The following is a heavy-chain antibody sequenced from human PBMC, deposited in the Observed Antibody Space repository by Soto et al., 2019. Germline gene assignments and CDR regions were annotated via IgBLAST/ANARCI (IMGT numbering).Heavy chain of an antibody. V-gene: IGHV3-30-3*01. CDR3: ARDPVTYSGSYGCAFDI. D-gene: IGHD1-26*01. CDR2: ISYDGSNK. Sequence: AGGSLRLSCAASGFTFSSYAMHWVRQAPGKGLEWVAVISYDGSNKYYADSVKGRFTISRDNSKNTLYLQMNSLRAEDTAVYYCARDPVTYSGSYGCAFDIWGQGTMVTVSS. CDR1: GFTFSSYA. J-gene: IGHJ3*02.